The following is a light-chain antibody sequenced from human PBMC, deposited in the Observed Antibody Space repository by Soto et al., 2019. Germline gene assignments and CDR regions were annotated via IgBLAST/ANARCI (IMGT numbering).Light chain of an antibody. Sequence: EVVLTQSPGTLSLSPGEGATLSCRSSQAVGTNYLAWYQQKPGQAPRLLIFGASSRASGVPGRFSGSGSGTDFTLTISRLEPEDSAVYYCQQFINTPYMYIFGQGTKLEI. J-gene: IGKJ2*01. CDR3: QQFINTPYMYI. CDR2: GAS. CDR1: QAVGTNY. V-gene: IGKV3-20*01.